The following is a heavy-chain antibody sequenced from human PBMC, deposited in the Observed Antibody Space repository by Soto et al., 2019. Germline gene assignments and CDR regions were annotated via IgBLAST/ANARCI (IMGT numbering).Heavy chain of an antibody. CDR3: AYSRVTIFGVVIIPSYYGMDV. Sequence: QVQLVQSGAEVKKPGSSVKVSCKASGGTFSSYAISWVRQAPGQGLEWMGGIIPIFGTANYAQKFQGRVTITADESTSTAYMELSSLRSEDTAVYYCAYSRVTIFGVVIIPSYYGMDVWGQGTTVTVSS. CDR1: GGTFSSYA. D-gene: IGHD3-3*01. CDR2: IIPIFGTA. V-gene: IGHV1-69*01. J-gene: IGHJ6*02.